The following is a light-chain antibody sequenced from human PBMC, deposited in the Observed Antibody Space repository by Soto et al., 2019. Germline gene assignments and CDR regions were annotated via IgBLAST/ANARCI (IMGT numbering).Light chain of an antibody. CDR3: QSYDSSLRGGV. V-gene: IGLV1-40*01. Sequence: QSVLTQPPSVSGAPGQRVTISCTGSSSNIGAGFDVHWYQQLPGTAPKLLIHGNSNRPSGVPDRFSGSKSGTSASLAITGLQAEDEADDYCQSYDSSLRGGVFGGGTKLTVL. CDR2: GNS. CDR1: SSNIGAGFD. J-gene: IGLJ2*01.